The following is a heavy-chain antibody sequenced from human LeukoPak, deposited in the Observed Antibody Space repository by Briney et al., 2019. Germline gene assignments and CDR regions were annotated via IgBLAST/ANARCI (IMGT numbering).Heavy chain of an antibody. CDR3: ARGYCSGGSCYSYYYYNYMDV. D-gene: IGHD2-15*01. CDR1: GGSISSSSYY. J-gene: IGHJ6*03. V-gene: IGHV4-39*07. Sequence: SETLSLTCTVSGGSISSSSYYWGWIRQPPGKGLEWIGSIHYSGSTNYNPSLKSRVTISVYTSKNQCSLKLSSVTAAGTAVYYCARGYCSGGSCYSYYYYNYMDVWGKGTTVTVSS. CDR2: IHYSGST.